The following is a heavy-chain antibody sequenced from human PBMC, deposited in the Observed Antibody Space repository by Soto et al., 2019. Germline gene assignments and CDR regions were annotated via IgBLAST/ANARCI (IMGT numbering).Heavy chain of an antibody. J-gene: IGHJ4*02. Sequence: EVQLVESGGGLVQPGRSLRLSCAASGFTFDDYAMHWVRQAPGKGLEWVSGISWNSGSIGYADSVKGRFTISRDNAKNSLYLQMNSLRAEDTALYYCAKARNSSGWLFDYWGQGTLVTVSS. D-gene: IGHD6-19*01. CDR2: ISWNSGSI. V-gene: IGHV3-9*01. CDR3: AKARNSSGWLFDY. CDR1: GFTFDDYA.